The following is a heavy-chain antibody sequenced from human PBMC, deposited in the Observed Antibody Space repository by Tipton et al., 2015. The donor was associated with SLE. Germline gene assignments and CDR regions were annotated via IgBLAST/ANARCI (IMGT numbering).Heavy chain of an antibody. V-gene: IGHV4-34*01. Sequence: TLSLTCAVYGGSVSGHYWSWIRQPPGKGLEWIGEINHSGRTNYNPSLKSRVTISVDTSKNQFSLKLSSVNAADTAVYYCAREDSSGWFDYWGQGTLVTVSS. CDR3: AREDSSGWFDY. CDR1: GGSVSGHY. D-gene: IGHD6-19*01. CDR2: INHSGRT. J-gene: IGHJ4*02.